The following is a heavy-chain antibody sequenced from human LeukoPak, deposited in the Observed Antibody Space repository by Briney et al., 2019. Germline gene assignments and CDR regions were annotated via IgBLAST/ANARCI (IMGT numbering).Heavy chain of an antibody. V-gene: IGHV3-33*01. D-gene: IGHD3-22*01. CDR1: GFTFSSYG. CDR3: ARDGGSSGYHDALDI. J-gene: IGHJ3*02. Sequence: GGSLRLSCAASGFTFSSYGMHWVRQAPGRGLEWVALIWYDGRNKYYADSVKGRFIISRDNSKNTLSLQLNSLRDEDTAVYCCARDGGSSGYHDALDIWGQGTMVTVSA. CDR2: IWYDGRNK.